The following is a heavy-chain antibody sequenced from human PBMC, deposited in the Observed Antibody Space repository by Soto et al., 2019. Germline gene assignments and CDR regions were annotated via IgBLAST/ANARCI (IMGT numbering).Heavy chain of an antibody. Sequence: QVQLVQSGAEVKKPGASVKVSCKASGYTFTSYAMHWVRQAPGQRLEWMGWINAGNGNTKYSQQFQGRVTITRDTSASTTYMELSSLRSEDTAVYYCATSTGYSSSWYWFDPWGQGTMVTVSS. D-gene: IGHD6-13*01. J-gene: IGHJ5*02. CDR1: GYTFTSYA. CDR2: INAGNGNT. CDR3: ATSTGYSSSWYWFDP. V-gene: IGHV1-3*01.